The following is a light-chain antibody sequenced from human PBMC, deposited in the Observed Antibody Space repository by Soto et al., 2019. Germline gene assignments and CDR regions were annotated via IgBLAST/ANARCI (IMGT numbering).Light chain of an antibody. CDR2: AAS. Sequence: DIQMTQSPSSLSASVGDRVTITCRASQGISSWLAWYQQKPEKAPKSLIYAASILQSGVPSRFSGSGYGTDFTLTISSRQAEDFATYYCQQYKSYPITFGQGTRLEIK. V-gene: IGKV1D-16*01. CDR1: QGISSW. CDR3: QQYKSYPIT. J-gene: IGKJ5*01.